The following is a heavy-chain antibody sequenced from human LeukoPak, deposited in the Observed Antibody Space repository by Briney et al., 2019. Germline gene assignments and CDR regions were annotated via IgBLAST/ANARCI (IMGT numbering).Heavy chain of an antibody. CDR2: ISYDGSNK. D-gene: IGHD6-19*01. CDR3: AKDRGSGWYYFDY. V-gene: IGHV3-30*18. J-gene: IGHJ4*02. Sequence: GRSLRLSCAASGFTFSSYGMHWVRQAPGKGLEWVAAISYDGSNKYCADSVKGRFTISRDNSKNTLYLQMNSLRAEDTAVYYCAKDRGSGWYYFDYWGQGTLVTVSS. CDR1: GFTFSSYG.